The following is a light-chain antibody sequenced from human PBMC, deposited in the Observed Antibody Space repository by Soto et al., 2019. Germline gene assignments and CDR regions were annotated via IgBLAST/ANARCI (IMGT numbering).Light chain of an antibody. CDR2: EVS. J-gene: IGLJ1*01. CDR1: SSDVGGYNY. Sequence: QSVLTQPPSASGSPGQSVTISCTGTSSDVGGYNYVSWYQQHPGKAPKLMIYEVSKRPSGVPDRFSGSKSGNTASLTVSGLQAEDEADYYSSSYAGSNKVVRTGTKVTVL. V-gene: IGLV2-8*01. CDR3: SSYAGSNKV.